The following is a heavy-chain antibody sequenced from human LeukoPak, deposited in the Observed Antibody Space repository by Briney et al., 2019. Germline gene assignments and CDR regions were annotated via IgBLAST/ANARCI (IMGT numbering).Heavy chain of an antibody. J-gene: IGHJ4*02. CDR1: GFTFSSYA. Sequence: GGSLRLSCAASGFTFSSYAMSWVRLAPGKGLEWDSAISGSGGSTYYADSVKGRFTISRDNSKNTLYLQMNSLRAEDTAVYYCAKTGDDFWSGYLAQFDYWGQGTLVTVSS. CDR3: AKTGDDFWSGYLAQFDY. V-gene: IGHV3-23*01. D-gene: IGHD3-3*01. CDR2: ISGSGGST.